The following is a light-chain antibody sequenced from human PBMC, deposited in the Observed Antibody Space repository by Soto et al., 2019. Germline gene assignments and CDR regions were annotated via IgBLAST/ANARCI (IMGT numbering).Light chain of an antibody. Sequence: DIQLTQSPSSLYASVGDRVTITCQASQDISNYLNWYQQKIGKAPELLIYDASNLQTGVPSRFSGSGSGTDFTFTISSLHPEDVATYYCQQYGNLPITFGQGTRLEIK. V-gene: IGKV1-33*01. CDR1: QDISNY. J-gene: IGKJ5*01. CDR2: DAS. CDR3: QQYGNLPIT.